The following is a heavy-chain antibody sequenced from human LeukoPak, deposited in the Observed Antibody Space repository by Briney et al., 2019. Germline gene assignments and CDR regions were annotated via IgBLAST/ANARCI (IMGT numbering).Heavy chain of an antibody. Sequence: GGSLRLSCAATGFRFSFYAMSWVRQAPGKGLEWVSAISAGGHTTDYAASVKGGFTISSDNYQNILDLQINSLRVDDTAVYFCAKDLRGGPMRYFDYWGQGALVTVSA. J-gene: IGHJ4*02. D-gene: IGHD3-10*01. CDR3: AKDLRGGPMRYFDY. CDR2: ISAGGHTT. V-gene: IGHV3-23*01. CDR1: GFRFSFYA.